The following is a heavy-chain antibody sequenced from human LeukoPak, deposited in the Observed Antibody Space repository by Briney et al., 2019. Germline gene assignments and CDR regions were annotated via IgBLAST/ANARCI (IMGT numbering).Heavy chain of an antibody. D-gene: IGHD4-11*01. CDR1: GFTFSSYA. CDR2: ISGSGGST. CDR3: AKGPTLTLQRNAYFDY. J-gene: IGHJ4*02. V-gene: IGHV3-23*01. Sequence: PGGSLRLSCAASGFTFSSYAMSWVRQAPGKGLEWVSAISGSGGSTYYADSVKGRFTISRDNSKNTLHLQMNSLRAEDTAVYYCAKGPTLTLQRNAYFDYWGQGTLVTVSS.